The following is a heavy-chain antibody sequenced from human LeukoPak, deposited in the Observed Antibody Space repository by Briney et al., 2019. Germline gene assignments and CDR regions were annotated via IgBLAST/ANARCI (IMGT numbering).Heavy chain of an antibody. V-gene: IGHV3-21*01. CDR1: GLSISSNS. CDR2: ISSSSSYI. J-gene: IGHJ6*03. Sequence: GGSLRLSCAASGLSISSNSMHWVRQAPGKGLEWVSSISSSSSYIYYADSVKGRFTISRDNAKNSLYLQMNSLRAEDTAVYYCARDQAEFGELFGGYYYYMDVWGKGTTVTISS. D-gene: IGHD3-10*01. CDR3: ARDQAEFGELFGGYYYYMDV.